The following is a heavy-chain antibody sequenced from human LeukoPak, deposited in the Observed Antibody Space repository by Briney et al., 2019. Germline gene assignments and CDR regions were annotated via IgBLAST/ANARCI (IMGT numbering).Heavy chain of an antibody. V-gene: IGHV1-8*01. Sequence: ASVKVSCKASGYSFTSHDINWVRQATGQGLEWMGCMKPNNGKTGYAQKFQGRVTMTSDTSISTAYMELSSLKSEDTAVYYCVRWADTPFDYWGQGTLVTVSS. D-gene: IGHD5-18*01. J-gene: IGHJ4*02. CDR1: GYSFTSHD. CDR3: VRWADTPFDY. CDR2: MKPNNGKT.